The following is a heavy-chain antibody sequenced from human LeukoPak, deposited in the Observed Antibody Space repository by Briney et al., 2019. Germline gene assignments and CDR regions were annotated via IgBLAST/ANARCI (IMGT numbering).Heavy chain of an antibody. CDR1: GFTFSSYW. CDR3: ARGYCSGSSCFFDY. V-gene: IGHV3-7*01. J-gene: IGHJ4*02. Sequence: GGSLRLSCAASGFTFSSYWMSWVRQAPGKGLEWVANIKQDGSEKYYVDSVKGRFTISRDNAKNSLYLQMNSLRAEDTAVYYCARGYCSGSSCFFDYWGQGTLVTVSS. CDR2: IKQDGSEK. D-gene: IGHD2-15*01.